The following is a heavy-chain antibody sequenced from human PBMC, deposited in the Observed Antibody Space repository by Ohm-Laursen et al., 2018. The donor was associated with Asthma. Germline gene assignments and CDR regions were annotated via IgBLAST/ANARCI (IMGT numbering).Heavy chain of an antibody. V-gene: IGHV3-23*01. J-gene: IGHJ4*02. CDR2: ISGSGGST. Sequence: SLRLSCTASGFTFSSYAMSWVRQAPGKGLEWVSAISGSGGSTYYADSVKGRFTISRDNSKNTLYLQMNGLRAEDTAVYYCAKSDILGFDYWGQGTLVTVSS. CDR3: AKSDILGFDY. D-gene: IGHD3-9*01. CDR1: GFTFSSYA.